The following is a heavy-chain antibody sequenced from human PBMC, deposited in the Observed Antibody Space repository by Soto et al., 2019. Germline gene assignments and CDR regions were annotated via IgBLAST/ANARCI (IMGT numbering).Heavy chain of an antibody. V-gene: IGHV4-34*01. CDR2: INHSGST. CDR3: AIGGRWSSSWYAPFDY. J-gene: IGHJ4*02. CDR1: GGSFSGYY. Sequence: SETLSLTCAVYGGSFSGYYWSWIRQPPGKGLEWIGEINHSGSTNYNPSLKSRVTISVDTSKNQFSLKLSSVTAADTAVYYCAIGGRWSSSWYAPFDYWGQGTLVTVSS. D-gene: IGHD6-13*01.